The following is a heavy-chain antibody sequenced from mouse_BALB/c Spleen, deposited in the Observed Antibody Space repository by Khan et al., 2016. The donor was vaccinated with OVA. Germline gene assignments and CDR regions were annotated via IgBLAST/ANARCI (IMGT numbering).Heavy chain of an antibody. CDR2: ISSGCSSI. J-gene: IGHJ2*01. Sequence: EVQVVESGGGLVQPGGSRKLPCAASGFTFSRFGMHWVRQASEKGLEWVGYISSGCSSIYYADTVKGRFTISRDKPKNTLFLQMTSLRSEDTAMYYCARDSNFDYWGQGTTLTVSS. CDR1: GFTFSRFG. CDR3: ARDSNFDY. V-gene: IGHV5-17*02.